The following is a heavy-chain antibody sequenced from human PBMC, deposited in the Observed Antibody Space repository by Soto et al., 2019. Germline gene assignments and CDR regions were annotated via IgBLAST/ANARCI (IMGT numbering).Heavy chain of an antibody. Sequence: QVQLVQSGAEVKKPGASVKVSCKASGYTFTSYDINWVRQATGQGLEWMGWMNPNSGNTGYAQKFQGRVTMTRNTSISTAXMELXXXXXXXPXVYYXASLXXXXXYYYGMDVWGQGTTVTVSS. CDR3: ASLXXXXXYYYGMDV. CDR2: MNPNSGNT. J-gene: IGHJ6*02. CDR1: GYTFTSYD. V-gene: IGHV1-8*01.